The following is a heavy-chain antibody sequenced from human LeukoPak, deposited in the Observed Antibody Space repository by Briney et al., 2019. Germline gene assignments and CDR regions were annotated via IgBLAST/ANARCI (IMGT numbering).Heavy chain of an antibody. D-gene: IGHD1-1*01. Sequence: GGSLRLSCAASGFTFSSYGMHWVRQAPGKGLQWVAYIRYDGRNKYSADSVKGRFTIYRDNSKSTLYLQMNSLRHEDTAVYSCAKEGSNNWSFDNWGQGTLVTVSS. J-gene: IGHJ4*02. V-gene: IGHV3-30*02. CDR1: GFTFSSYG. CDR2: IRYDGRNK. CDR3: AKEGSNNWSFDN.